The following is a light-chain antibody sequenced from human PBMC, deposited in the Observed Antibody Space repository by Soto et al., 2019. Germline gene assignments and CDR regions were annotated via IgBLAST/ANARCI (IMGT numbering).Light chain of an antibody. V-gene: IGLV2-14*03. CDR1: SSDIGAYNF. CDR3: QSYDSSLSALVV. J-gene: IGLJ2*01. CDR2: DVN. Sequence: QSALTQPASVSGSPGQSITISCTGTSSDIGAYNFVSWYQQHPGKAPKLMLYDVNIRPSGVSNRFSGSKSGNTASLTISGLQAEDEADYYCQSYDSSLSALVVFGGGTKVTVL.